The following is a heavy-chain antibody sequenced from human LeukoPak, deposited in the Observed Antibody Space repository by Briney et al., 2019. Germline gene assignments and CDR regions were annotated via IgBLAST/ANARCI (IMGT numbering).Heavy chain of an antibody. J-gene: IGHJ4*02. V-gene: IGHV3-74*01. CDR1: GFTFSSYW. Sequence: GGSLRLSCAASGFTFSSYWMHWVRQAPGKGLVWVSRINSDGSRTDYADSVKGRFTISRDSAYNTLFLQMNSLRPEDTAVYFCARGLRPQSSSWYAVLDYWGQGILVTVSS. CDR2: INSDGSRT. CDR3: ARGLRPQSSSWYAVLDY. D-gene: IGHD6-13*01.